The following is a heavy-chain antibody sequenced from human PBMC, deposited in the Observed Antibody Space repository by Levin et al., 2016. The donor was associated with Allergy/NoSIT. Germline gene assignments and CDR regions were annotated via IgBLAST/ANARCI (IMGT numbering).Heavy chain of an antibody. D-gene: IGHD3-22*01. J-gene: IGHJ6*02. CDR2: IYYSGST. CDR3: ASSPYYYDSSGYYTSTYYYYGMDV. CDR1: GGSISSYY. Sequence: GSLRLSCTVSGGSISSYYWSWIRQPPGKGLEWIGYIYYSGSTNYNPSLKSRVTISVDTSKNQFSLKLSSVTAADTAVYYCASSPYYYDSSGYYTSTYYYYGMDVWGQGTTVTVSS. V-gene: IGHV4-59*01.